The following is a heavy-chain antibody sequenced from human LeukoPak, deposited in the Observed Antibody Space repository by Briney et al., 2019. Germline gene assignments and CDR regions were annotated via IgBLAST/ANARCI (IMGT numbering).Heavy chain of an antibody. J-gene: IGHJ6*04. CDR1: GFTFSSYG. CDR2: ISYDGSNK. D-gene: IGHD6-6*01. Sequence: GRSLRLSCAASGFTFSSYGMHWVRKAPGKGLDWVAVISYDGSNKYYADSVKGRFTISRDNSKNTLYLQMNSLRAEDTAVYYCAKALHPSWRYYYGMDVWGKGTTVTVSS. V-gene: IGHV3-30*18. CDR3: AKALHPSWRYYYGMDV.